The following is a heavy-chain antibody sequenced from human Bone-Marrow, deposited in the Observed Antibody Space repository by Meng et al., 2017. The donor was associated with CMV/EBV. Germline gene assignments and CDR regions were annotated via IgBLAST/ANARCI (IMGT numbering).Heavy chain of an antibody. CDR3: ATRRGYYDLARVDV. D-gene: IGHD3-3*01. CDR1: GFTFSNFW. J-gene: IGHJ6*02. V-gene: IGHV3-7*01. Sequence: GGSLRLSCGASGFTFSNFWMSWVRQAPGKGLEWVANIKEDGSEKYYVDSVKGRFTISRDDSNNSLYLEMNNLGAEDSAVYYCATRRGYYDLARVDVWGQGTMVTVSS. CDR2: IKEDGSEK.